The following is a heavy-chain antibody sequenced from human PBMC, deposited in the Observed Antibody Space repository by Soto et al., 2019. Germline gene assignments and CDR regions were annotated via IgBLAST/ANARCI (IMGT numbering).Heavy chain of an antibody. V-gene: IGHV4-30-4*01. CDR1: GGSVRRGETY. CDR3: DRGDSSGNDHYWLDS. Sequence: SETLSLTCNVSGGSVRRGETYWSWIRQSPGNGLEWIGYIHYSGSTYYSPSLRSRVKMSLDMSKNQFSLQLSSVTAADTAVYFCDRGDSSGNDHYWLDSWGQGTLVTVYS. J-gene: IGHJ5*01. CDR2: IHYSGST. D-gene: IGHD3-22*01.